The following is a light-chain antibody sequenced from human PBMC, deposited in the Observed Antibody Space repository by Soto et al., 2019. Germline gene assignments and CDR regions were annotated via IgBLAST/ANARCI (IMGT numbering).Light chain of an antibody. V-gene: IGKV3-20*01. CDR2: SAS. CDR3: QQYGSSPPRT. CDR1: RTVDGNY. Sequence: PGERATLSCRASRTVDGNYLAWYHQKPGQPPRLLIHSASTRATDVPDRFSGSGSGADFTLTISRLEPEDFAVYYCQQYGSSPPRTFGQVTKVDIK. J-gene: IGKJ1*01.